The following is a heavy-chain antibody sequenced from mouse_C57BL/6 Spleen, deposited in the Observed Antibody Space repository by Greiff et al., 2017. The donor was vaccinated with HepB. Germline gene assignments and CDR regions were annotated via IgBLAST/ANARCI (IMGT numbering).Heavy chain of an antibody. J-gene: IGHJ3*01. CDR2: ISSGGSYT. CDR1: GFTFSSYG. V-gene: IGHV5-6*02. D-gene: IGHD2-5*01. CDR3: ARRGSNEAGFAY. Sequence: EVKLVESGGDLVKPGGSLKLSCAASGFTFSSYGMSWVRQTPDKRLEWVATISSGGSYTYYPDSVKGRFTISSDNAKNTLYLQMSSLKSEDTAMYYCARRGSNEAGFAYWGQGTLVTVSA.